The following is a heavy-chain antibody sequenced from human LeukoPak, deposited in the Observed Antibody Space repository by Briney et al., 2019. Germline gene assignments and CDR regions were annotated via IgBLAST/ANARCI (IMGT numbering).Heavy chain of an antibody. Sequence: ASVKVSCKASGYTFTSYAMNWVRQAPGQGLEWMGWINTNTGNPTYAQGFTGRFVFSLDTSVSTAYLQISSLKAEDTAVYCCARGPRLKSIAAAGTDYWGQGTLVTVSS. CDR2: INTNTGNP. J-gene: IGHJ4*02. CDR3: ARGPRLKSIAAAGTDY. CDR1: GYTFTSYA. D-gene: IGHD6-13*01. V-gene: IGHV7-4-1*02.